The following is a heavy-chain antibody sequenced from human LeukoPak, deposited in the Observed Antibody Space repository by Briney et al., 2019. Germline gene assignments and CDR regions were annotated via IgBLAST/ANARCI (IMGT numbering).Heavy chain of an antibody. V-gene: IGHV3-48*03. D-gene: IGHD6-13*01. Sequence: GGSLRLSCAASGFTFSDYEMNWVRQAPGKGLEWVSYISSNGGNIYYADSVRGRFAISRDNAKSSLYLQMASLRAEDTAVYYCARMGIAAVGAYYFDYWGQGTLVAVSS. CDR1: GFTFSDYE. J-gene: IGHJ4*02. CDR2: ISSNGGNI. CDR3: ARMGIAAVGAYYFDY.